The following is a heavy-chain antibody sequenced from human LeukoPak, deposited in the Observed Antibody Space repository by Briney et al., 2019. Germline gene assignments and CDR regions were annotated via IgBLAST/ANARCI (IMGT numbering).Heavy chain of an antibody. D-gene: IGHD3-22*01. V-gene: IGHV4-59*08. Sequence: SETLSLTCTVSGSSINNNFWTWIRQPPGKGLEWIGYIYSSGSANYNPSIKSRVIISGDTSKNQISLKLTSVTSADTAVYFCARHRDYYDTWGRGTLVTVSS. J-gene: IGHJ4*01. CDR1: GSSINNNF. CDR3: ARHRDYYDT. CDR2: IYSSGSA.